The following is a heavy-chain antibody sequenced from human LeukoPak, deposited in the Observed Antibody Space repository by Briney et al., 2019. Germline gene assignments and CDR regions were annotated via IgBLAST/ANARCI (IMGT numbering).Heavy chain of an antibody. CDR3: AKRPSYRGSGFDH. Sequence: GGSLRLSCAASGFTFSNYDMNWVRQAPGKGLEWVSGISGSGSFTYYADSVKGRFTISRDNSQNTLYLQMNTLRADDTAIYYCAKRPSYRGSGFDHWGQGTLVIVSS. J-gene: IGHJ4*02. CDR1: GFTFSNYD. V-gene: IGHV3-23*01. CDR2: ISGSGSFT. D-gene: IGHD3-10*01.